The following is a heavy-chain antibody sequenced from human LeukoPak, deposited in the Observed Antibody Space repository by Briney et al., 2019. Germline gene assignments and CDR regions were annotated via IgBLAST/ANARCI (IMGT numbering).Heavy chain of an antibody. D-gene: IGHD3-3*01. V-gene: IGHV4-59*12. CDR2: IYYSGST. CDR1: GGSISSYY. CDR3: VKESGYDFWSGSSEN. Sequence: PSETLSLTCTVSGGSISSYYWSWIRQPPGKGLEWIGYIYYSGSTNYNPSLKSRVTISVDTSKNQFSLKLSSVTAADTAVYYCVKESGYDFWSGSSENWGQGTLVTASS. J-gene: IGHJ4*02.